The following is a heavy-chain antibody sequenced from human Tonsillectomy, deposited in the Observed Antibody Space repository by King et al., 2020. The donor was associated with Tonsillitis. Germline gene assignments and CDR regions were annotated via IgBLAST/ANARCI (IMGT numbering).Heavy chain of an antibody. D-gene: IGHD6-13*01. CDR1: GGSFSGYY. Sequence: VQLQQWGAGLLKPSETLSLTCAVYGGSFSGYYWSWIRQPPGKGLEWIGEINHSGSTNYNPSLKSRVTISVDTSKNQFSLKLSSVTAADTAVYYCARSRSSWFPVLRSNWYFDLWGRGTLVTVSS. CDR3: ARSRSSWFPVLRSNWYFDL. J-gene: IGHJ2*01. CDR2: INHSGST. V-gene: IGHV4-34*01.